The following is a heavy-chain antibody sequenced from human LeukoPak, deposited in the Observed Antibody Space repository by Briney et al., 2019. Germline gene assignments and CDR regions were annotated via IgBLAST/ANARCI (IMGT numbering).Heavy chain of an antibody. CDR2: IYTSGST. V-gene: IGHV4-4*07. D-gene: IGHD1-26*01. J-gene: IGHJ4*02. CDR3: ARVDADDPSGSDYFDY. Sequence: SETLSLTCTVSGGSISSYYWSWIRQPAGKGLEWIGRIYTSGSTNYNPSLKSRVTMSVDTSKNQFSLKLSSVTAADTAVYYCARVDADDPSGSDYFDYWGQGTLVTVSS. CDR1: GGSISSYY.